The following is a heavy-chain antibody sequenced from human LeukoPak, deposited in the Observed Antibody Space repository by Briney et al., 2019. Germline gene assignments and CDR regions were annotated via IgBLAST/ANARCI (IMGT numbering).Heavy chain of an antibody. Sequence: GRSLRLSCAASGFTFSSYAMHWVRQAPGKGLEWVAVISYDGSNKYYTDSVKGRFTISRDNSKNTLYLQMNSLRAEDTAVYYCARDIDGYNMLDYWGQGTLVTVSS. V-gene: IGHV3-30*10. CDR3: ARDIDGYNMLDY. J-gene: IGHJ4*02. D-gene: IGHD5-24*01. CDR2: ISYDGSNK. CDR1: GFTFSSYA.